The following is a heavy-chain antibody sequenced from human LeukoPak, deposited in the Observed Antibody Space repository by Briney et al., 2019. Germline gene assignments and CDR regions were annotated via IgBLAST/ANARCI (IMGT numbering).Heavy chain of an antibody. V-gene: IGHV1-8*01. CDR2: MNPNSGNT. CDR3: ARGPIYGSGSLFKL. CDR1: GYTFTSYD. J-gene: IGHJ4*02. Sequence: ASGKVSCKASGYTFTSYDINWVRQATGQGLEWMGWMNPNSGNTGYAQKFQGRVTMTRNTSISTAYMELSSLRSEDTAVYYCARGPIYGSGSLFKLWGQGTLVTVSS. D-gene: IGHD3-10*01.